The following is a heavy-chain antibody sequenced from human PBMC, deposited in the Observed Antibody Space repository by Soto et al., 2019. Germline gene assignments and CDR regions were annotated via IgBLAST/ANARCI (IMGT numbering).Heavy chain of an antibody. CDR2: IIPIFGTA. CDR3: ARDVGDYDFWSGHLEPPYYGMDV. D-gene: IGHD3-3*01. J-gene: IGHJ6*02. CDR1: GGTFSSYA. Sequence: GASVKVSCKASGGTFSSYAISWVRQAPGQGLEWMGGIIPIFGTANYAQKFQGRVTITAHKSTSTAYMELSSLRSEDTAVYYCARDVGDYDFWSGHLEPPYYGMDVWGQGTTVTVSS. V-gene: IGHV1-69*06.